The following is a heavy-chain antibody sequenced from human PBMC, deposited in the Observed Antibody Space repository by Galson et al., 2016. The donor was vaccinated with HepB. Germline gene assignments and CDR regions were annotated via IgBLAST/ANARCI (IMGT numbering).Heavy chain of an antibody. CDR2: ISYDGRNK. Sequence: SLRLSCAASGFSVSTYWMYWVRQTPGKGLEWVATISYDGRNKFYADSVKGRFTISRDNSLNTLYLQMNSLRGEDTALYYCARELLGLDYWGRGTLVAVSS. V-gene: IGHV3-30*03. J-gene: IGHJ4*02. CDR1: GFSVSTYW. CDR3: ARELLGLDY. D-gene: IGHD2-8*02.